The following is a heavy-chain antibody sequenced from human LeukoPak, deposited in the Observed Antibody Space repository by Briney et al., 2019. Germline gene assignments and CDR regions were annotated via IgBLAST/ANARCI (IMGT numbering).Heavy chain of an antibody. J-gene: IGHJ4*02. CDR3: ARDLRL. Sequence: GGSLRLSCAASGFTVSTNYMSWVRQAPGKGLEWVANIKKDGSEKYYVDSVKGRFTISRDNAQSSLYLQMNSLRADDTAVYYCARDLRLWGQGTLVTVSS. CDR1: GFTVSTNY. CDR2: IKKDGSEK. V-gene: IGHV3-7*03.